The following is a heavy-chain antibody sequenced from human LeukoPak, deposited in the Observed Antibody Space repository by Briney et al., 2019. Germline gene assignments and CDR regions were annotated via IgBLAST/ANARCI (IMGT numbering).Heavy chain of an antibody. CDR3: ARGRQEISMILVVMTGVSYYLDV. D-gene: IGHD3-22*01. J-gene: IGHJ6*03. Sequence: SETLSLTCAVYGGSFSGYYWTWIRQSPGKGLEWIGEINPSGSTYYNPSLKSRLTISRETSNNQISLSLSFVTAADTAVYYCARGRQEISMILVVMTGVSYYLDVWGKGTTVTVS. CDR1: GGSFSGYY. V-gene: IGHV4-34*01. CDR2: INPSGST.